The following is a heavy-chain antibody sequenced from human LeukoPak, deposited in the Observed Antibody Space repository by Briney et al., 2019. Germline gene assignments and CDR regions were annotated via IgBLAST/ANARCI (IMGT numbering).Heavy chain of an antibody. Sequence: ASVKVSCKASGYTFTGYHMHWVRQAPGQGLEWMGWINPNSGGTNYAQKFQGRVTMTRDTSIITAYMELSRLRSDDTAVYYCARELARGCSYGLYYFDYWGQGTLVTVSS. CDR3: ARELARGCSYGLYYFDY. V-gene: IGHV1-2*02. J-gene: IGHJ4*02. CDR1: GYTFTGYH. CDR2: INPNSGGT. D-gene: IGHD5-18*01.